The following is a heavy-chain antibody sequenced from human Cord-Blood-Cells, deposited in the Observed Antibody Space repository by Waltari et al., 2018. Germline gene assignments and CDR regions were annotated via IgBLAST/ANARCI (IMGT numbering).Heavy chain of an antibody. D-gene: IGHD3-3*01. J-gene: IGHJ4*02. CDR3: AKGYTIFGVVIIDY. V-gene: IGHV3-30*18. CDR2: ISYDGSNK. CDR1: GFTFTSYG. Sequence: QVQLLQSGGGVVQPGRSLRLCCAASGFTFTSYGMHWVRQAPGKGLEWVAVISYDGSNKYYADSVKGRFTISRDNSKNTLYLQMNSLRAEDTAVYYCAKGYTIFGVVIIDYWGQGTLVTVSS.